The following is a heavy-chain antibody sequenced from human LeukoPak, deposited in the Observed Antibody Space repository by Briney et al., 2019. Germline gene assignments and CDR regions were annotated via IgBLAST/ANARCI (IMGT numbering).Heavy chain of an antibody. Sequence: SVNVYCKASGVTFSSYAISWVRQAPGQGLEWMGGIIPIFGTANYAQKFQGRVTITADKSTSTAYMELSSLRSEETAVYYCARERSTYYYGSGSRAGENWFAAWGQGTLVTVSS. CDR2: IIPIFGTA. D-gene: IGHD3-10*01. CDR1: GVTFSSYA. CDR3: ARERSTYYYGSGSRAGENWFAA. V-gene: IGHV1-69*06. J-gene: IGHJ5*02.